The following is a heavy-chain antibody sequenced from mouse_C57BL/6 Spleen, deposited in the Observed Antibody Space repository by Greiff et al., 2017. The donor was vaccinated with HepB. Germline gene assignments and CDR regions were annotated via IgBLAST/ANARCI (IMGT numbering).Heavy chain of an antibody. CDR3: ATSRIVTTDYAMDY. V-gene: IGHV5-17*01. Sequence: EVKLVESGGGLVKPGGSLKLSCAASGFTFSDYGMHWVRQAPEKGLEWVAYISSGSSTIYYADTVKGRFTISRDNAKNTLFLQMTSLRSEDTAMYYCATSRIVTTDYAMDYWGQGTSVTVSS. D-gene: IGHD2-5*01. CDR2: ISSGSSTI. CDR1: GFTFSDYG. J-gene: IGHJ4*01.